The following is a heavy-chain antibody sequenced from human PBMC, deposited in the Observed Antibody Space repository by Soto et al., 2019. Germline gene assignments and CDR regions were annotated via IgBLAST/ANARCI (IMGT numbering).Heavy chain of an antibody. CDR1: GFTFSSFA. V-gene: IGHV3-23*01. J-gene: IGHJ6*02. CDR2: ISASGGSS. Sequence: GGSLRLSCAASGFTFSSFAMTWVRQAPGKGLEWVSSISASGGSSQHADSVKGRFTLSRDNSKNTMYLQMNSLRAEDTAVYYCAKVLLVGLFHGMDVWAKGPRSPSP. D-gene: IGHD2-21*01. CDR3: AKVLLVGLFHGMDV.